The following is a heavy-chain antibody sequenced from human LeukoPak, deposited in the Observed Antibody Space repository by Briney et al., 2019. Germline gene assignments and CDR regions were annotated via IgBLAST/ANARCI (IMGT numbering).Heavy chain of an antibody. Sequence: SQTLSLTCTVSGGSISSGGYYWSWIRQHPGKGLEWIGYIYYSGSTYYNPSLKSRVAISVDTSKNQFSLKLSSVSAADTAIYYCAGSVTSRVVLDYWGQGTLVTVSS. J-gene: IGHJ4*02. CDR2: IYYSGST. CDR3: AGSVTSRVVLDY. CDR1: GGSISSGGYY. D-gene: IGHD3-10*01. V-gene: IGHV4-31*03.